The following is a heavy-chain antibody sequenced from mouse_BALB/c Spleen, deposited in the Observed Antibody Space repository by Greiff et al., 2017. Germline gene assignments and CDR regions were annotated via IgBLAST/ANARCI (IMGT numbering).Heavy chain of an antibody. V-gene: IGHV5-17*02. CDR2: ISSGSSTI. CDR1: GFTFSSFG. Sequence: EVQGVESGGGLVQPGGSRKLSCAASGFTFSSFGMHWVRQAPEKGLEWVAYISSGSSTIYYADTVKGRFTISRDNPKNTLFLQMTSLRSEDTAMYYCARELPMDYWGQGTSVTVSS. D-gene: IGHD1-3*01. CDR3: ARELPMDY. J-gene: IGHJ4*01.